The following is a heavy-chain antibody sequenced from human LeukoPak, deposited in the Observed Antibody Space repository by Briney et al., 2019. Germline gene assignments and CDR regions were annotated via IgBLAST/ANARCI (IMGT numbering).Heavy chain of an antibody. J-gene: IGHJ6*03. Sequence: GGSLRLSCAASRFTFSSYSMNWIRQAPGKGLEWVSVIYSGGSTYYADSVKGRFTISRDNSKNTLYLQMNSLRAEDTAVYYCARGVADLVLYYYYYYMDVWGKGTTVTISS. V-gene: IGHV3-66*01. CDR3: ARGVADLVLYYYYYYMDV. CDR2: IYSGGST. CDR1: RFTFSSYS. D-gene: IGHD2/OR15-2a*01.